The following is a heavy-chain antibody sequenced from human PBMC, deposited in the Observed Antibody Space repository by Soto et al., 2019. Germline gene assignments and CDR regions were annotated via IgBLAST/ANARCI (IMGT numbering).Heavy chain of an antibody. J-gene: IGHJ4*02. CDR2: INPNSGGT. CDR3: ATPGADSSGRYVILYYFDY. CDR1: GYTFSGFY. Sequence: ASVKVSCKASGYTFSGFYMHWVRQAPGQGLEWMGWINPNSGGTKSAEKFQGRVTMTTDTSTSTAYMELRSLTSDDTAVYYCATPGADSSGRYVILYYFDYWGQGTLVTVSS. D-gene: IGHD6-25*01. V-gene: IGHV1-2*02.